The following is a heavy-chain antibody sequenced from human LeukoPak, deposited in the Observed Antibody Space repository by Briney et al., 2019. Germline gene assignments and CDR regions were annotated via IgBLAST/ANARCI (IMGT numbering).Heavy chain of an antibody. CDR1: GGSISSGGYY. Sequence: SETLSLTCTVSGGSISSGGYYWSWIRQHPGKGLEWIGYIYYSGSTYYNPSLKSRVTISVDTSKHQFSLKLSSVTAADTAVYYCARGRYCSGGSCYDWFDPWGQGTLVTVSS. CDR3: ARGRYCSGGSCYDWFDP. D-gene: IGHD2-15*01. CDR2: IYYSGST. V-gene: IGHV4-31*03. J-gene: IGHJ5*02.